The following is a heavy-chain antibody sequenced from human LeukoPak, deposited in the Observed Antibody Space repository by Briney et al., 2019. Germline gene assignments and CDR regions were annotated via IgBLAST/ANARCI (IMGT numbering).Heavy chain of an antibody. CDR3: TRDSYSGSYGY. D-gene: IGHD1-26*01. Sequence: GGSLRLSCAASGFTFSSYWMHWVRQAPGKGPVLVSRISTDGTSTTYADSVKGRFTISRDNAKNTLYLQMNSLRADDTAVYYCTRDSYSGSYGYWGQGTLVTVPS. J-gene: IGHJ4*02. V-gene: IGHV3-74*01. CDR1: GFTFSSYW. CDR2: ISTDGTST.